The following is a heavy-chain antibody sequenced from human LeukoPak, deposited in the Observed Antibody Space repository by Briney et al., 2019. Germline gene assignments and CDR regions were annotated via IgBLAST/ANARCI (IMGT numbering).Heavy chain of an antibody. CDR2: INPNSGGT. J-gene: IGHJ6*02. CDR3: AXXXXXXXXXXXXXXXXYYYYGMDV. CDR1: GYTFTGYY. Sequence: ASVKVSCKASGYTFTGYYMHWVRQAPGQGLEWMGWINPNSGGTNYAQKFQGRVTMTRDTSISTAYMELSRLRSDDTAVYYCAXXXXXXXXXXXXXXXXYYYYGMDVWGQGTTVTVSS. V-gene: IGHV1-2*02.